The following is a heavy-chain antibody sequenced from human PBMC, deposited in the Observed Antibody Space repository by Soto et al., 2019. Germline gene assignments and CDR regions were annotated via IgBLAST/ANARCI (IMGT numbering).Heavy chain of an antibody. CDR3: ARGGSWDYYYGMDV. CDR2: IYYSGST. CDR1: GGSISSYY. Sequence: QVQLQESGPGLVKPSETLSLTCTVSGGSISSYYWSWIRQPPGKGLEWIGYIYYSGSTNYNPSLKSRVTISVDTSKNQFSLKLSSVTAADTAVYYCARGGSWDYYYGMDVWGQGTTVTVSS. V-gene: IGHV4-59*01. D-gene: IGHD1-26*01. J-gene: IGHJ6*02.